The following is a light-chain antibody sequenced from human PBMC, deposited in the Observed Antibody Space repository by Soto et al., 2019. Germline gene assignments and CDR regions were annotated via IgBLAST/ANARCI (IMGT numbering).Light chain of an antibody. CDR3: CSHAGMYIWV. Sequence: QSALTQPRSVSGSPGQSVTISCTGTSSDVGAYNYVSWYQQHPGKAPKVMIYDVSKRPSRVPDRFSGSKSGNTASLTISGLQAGDEADYYCCSHAGMYIWVFGGGTKLTVL. J-gene: IGLJ3*02. CDR1: SSDVGAYNY. V-gene: IGLV2-11*01. CDR2: DVS.